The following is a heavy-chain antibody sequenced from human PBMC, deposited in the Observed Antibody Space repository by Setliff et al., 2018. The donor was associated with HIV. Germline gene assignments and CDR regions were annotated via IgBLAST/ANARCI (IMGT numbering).Heavy chain of an antibody. V-gene: IGHV3-15*01. CDR3: TTDRFV. D-gene: IGHD3-16*01. CDR1: GFTFSSYG. CDR2: IKSKRDGGTI. J-gene: IGHJ4*02. Sequence: GGSLRLSCAASGFTFSSYGMHWVRQAPGKGLEWLGRIKSKRDGGTIDYTAPVKGRFTISRDDSKNTLYLEMNNLKTEDTAVYYCTTDRFVWGQGTLVTVSS.